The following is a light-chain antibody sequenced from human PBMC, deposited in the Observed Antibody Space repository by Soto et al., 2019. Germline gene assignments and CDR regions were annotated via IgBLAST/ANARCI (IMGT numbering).Light chain of an antibody. Sequence: ETVMTQSPATLSVSPGERATLSCRASQSVRSNLAWYQQKPGLAPRLLVYDASTRATGIPARFSGSGSGTEFTLTISSLQSEDFAVYYCQQYSKWPTFGQGTKVEIK. V-gene: IGKV3-15*01. J-gene: IGKJ1*01. CDR1: QSVRSN. CDR3: QQYSKWPT. CDR2: DAS.